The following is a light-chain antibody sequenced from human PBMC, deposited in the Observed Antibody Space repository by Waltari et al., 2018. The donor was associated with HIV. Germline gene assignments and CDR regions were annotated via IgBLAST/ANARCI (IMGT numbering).Light chain of an antibody. CDR1: SSDVGPYNS. CDR2: DVT. CDR3: CTYAVIVV. V-gene: IGLV2-23*02. Sequence: QSALTQPASVSGSPGQSITIACTGTSSDVGPYNSVSWYQQHPGKVPKLVIFDVTKRPSGVSDRFSGSKSGNTASLTISGLQAEDEADYYCCTYAVIVVFGGGTKLTVL. J-gene: IGLJ2*01.